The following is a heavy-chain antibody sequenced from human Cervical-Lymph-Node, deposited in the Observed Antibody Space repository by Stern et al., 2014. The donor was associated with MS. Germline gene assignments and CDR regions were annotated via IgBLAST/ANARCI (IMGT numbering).Heavy chain of an antibody. D-gene: IGHD3-22*01. J-gene: IGHJ4*02. V-gene: IGHV4-30-4*01. CDR1: GGSISSGDYY. CDR2: IYYSGST. CDR3: ARGGEYYDSSGYSLLDY. Sequence: QLQLQESGPGLVKPSQTLSLTCTVSGGSISSGDYYWSWIRQPPGKGLEWIGYIYYSGSTYYNLSLKSRVTISVDTSKNQFSLKLSSVTAADTAVYYCARGGEYYDSSGYSLLDYWGQGTLVTVSS.